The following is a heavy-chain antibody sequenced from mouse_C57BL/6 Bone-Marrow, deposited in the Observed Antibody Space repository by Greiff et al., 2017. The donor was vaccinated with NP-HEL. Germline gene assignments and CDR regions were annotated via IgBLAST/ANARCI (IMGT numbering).Heavy chain of an antibody. D-gene: IGHD2-3*01. CDR1: GYTFTTYP. CDR3: ARLTYDGYYYAMDY. J-gene: IGHJ4*01. CDR2: FHPYNDDT. V-gene: IGHV1-47*01. Sequence: QVQLKESGAELVKPGASVKMSCKASGYTFTTYPIEWMKQNHGKSLEWIGNFHPYNDDTKYNEKFKGKATLTVEKSSSTVYLELSRLTSDDSAVYYCARLTYDGYYYAMDYWGQGTSVTVSS.